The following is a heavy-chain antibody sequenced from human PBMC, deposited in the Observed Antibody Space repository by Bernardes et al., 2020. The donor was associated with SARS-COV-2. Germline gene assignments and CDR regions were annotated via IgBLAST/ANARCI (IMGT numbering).Heavy chain of an antibody. J-gene: IGHJ6*02. CDR3: AVDYGDRSLGYYYGMDV. Sequence: GGSLRLSCAASGFTFSSYSMNWVRQAPGKGLEWVSYISSSSSTIYYADSVKGRFTISRDNAKNSLYLQMNSLRAEDTAVYYCAVDYGDRSLGYYYGMDVWGQGTTVTVSS. V-gene: IGHV3-48*01. CDR1: GFTFSSYS. CDR2: ISSSSSTI. D-gene: IGHD4-17*01.